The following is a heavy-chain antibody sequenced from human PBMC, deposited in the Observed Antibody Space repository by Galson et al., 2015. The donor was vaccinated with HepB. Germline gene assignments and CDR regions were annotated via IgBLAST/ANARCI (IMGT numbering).Heavy chain of an antibody. V-gene: IGHV3-21*01. CDR1: GFTFSSYS. CDR2: ISSSSSYI. CDR3: ASLLDRDTAMVTDY. Sequence: SLRLSCAASGFTFSSYSMNWVRQAPGKGLEWVSSISSSSSYIYYADSVKGRFTISRDNAKNSLYLQMNSLRAEDTAVYYCASLLDRDTAMVTDYWGQGTLVTVSS. D-gene: IGHD5-18*01. J-gene: IGHJ4*02.